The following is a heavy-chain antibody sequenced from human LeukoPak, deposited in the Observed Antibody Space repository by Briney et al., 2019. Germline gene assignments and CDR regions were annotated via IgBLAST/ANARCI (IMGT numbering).Heavy chain of an antibody. D-gene: IGHD2-21*02. CDR2: INPNSGGT. CDR3: ARDGYPHLYCGGDCSPRWFDP. V-gene: IGHV1-2*02. Sequence: ASVKVSCKASGYTFTGYYMHWVRQAPGQGLEWMGWINPNSGGTNYAQKFQGRVTMTRDTSISTAYMELSRLRSDDTAVYDCARDGYPHLYCGGDCSPRWFDPWGQGTLVTVSS. CDR1: GYTFTGYY. J-gene: IGHJ5*02.